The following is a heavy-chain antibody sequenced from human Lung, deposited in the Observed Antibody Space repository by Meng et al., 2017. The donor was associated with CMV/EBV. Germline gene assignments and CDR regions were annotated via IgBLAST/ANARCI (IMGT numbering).Heavy chain of an antibody. CDR2: ITAYNGNT. CDR3: ARRGTVISGPFAP. D-gene: IGHD3-16*01. V-gene: IGHV1-18*01. CDR1: GYTFISYG. J-gene: IGHJ5*02. Sequence: SVXVSXXASGYTFISYGISWVRRAPGQGLEWMGWITAYNGNTNYAQKIQGRVTMTADTSTSTAYMELRSLRSDDTAVYYCARRGTVISGPFAPWAQGPLAPFPS.